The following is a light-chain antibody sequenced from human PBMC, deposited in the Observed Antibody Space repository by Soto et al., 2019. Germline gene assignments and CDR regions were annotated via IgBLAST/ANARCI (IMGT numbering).Light chain of an antibody. CDR2: AAS. J-gene: IGKJ1*01. V-gene: IGKV1-39*01. Sequence: DIKMTQSPSALFASVGDRVTVTCRARQTISTHLNWYQKKQGKAPKLLIYAASSLQRGAPSRFSGSGSGTDFTPSSSGLQPVDFATYYCQQSYNTPLTFGHGTKVEIK. CDR1: QTISTH. CDR3: QQSYNTPLT.